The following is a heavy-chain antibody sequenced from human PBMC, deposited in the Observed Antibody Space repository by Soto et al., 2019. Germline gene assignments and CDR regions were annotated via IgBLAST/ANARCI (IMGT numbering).Heavy chain of an antibody. J-gene: IGHJ4*02. D-gene: IGHD3-22*01. CDR2: ILHDGSNK. Sequence: QVQLVESGGGVVQPGGSLRLSCAASGFTFSHYGMHWVRQAPGKGLEWVALILHDGSNKYYGDSVKGRFTISRDNSNSTLYLQMNSMRADDTAVYFCARDRDSGGLYLDYWGQGTLVIASA. CDR3: ARDRDSGGLYLDY. CDR1: GFTFSHYG. V-gene: IGHV3-30-3*01.